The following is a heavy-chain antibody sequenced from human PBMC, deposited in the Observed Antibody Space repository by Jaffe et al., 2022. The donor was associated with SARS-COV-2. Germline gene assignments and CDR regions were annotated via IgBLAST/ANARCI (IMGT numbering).Heavy chain of an antibody. V-gene: IGHV4-39*01. CDR2: IYYSGST. Sequence: QLQLQESGPGLVKPSETLSLTCTVSGGSISSSSYYWGWIRQPPGKGLEWIGSIYYSGSTYYNPSLKSRVTISVDTSKNQFSLKLSSVTAADTAVYYCARHYYDSSGYLPGPFDYWGQGTLVTVSS. J-gene: IGHJ4*02. CDR3: ARHYYDSSGYLPGPFDY. D-gene: IGHD3-22*01. CDR1: GGSISSSSYY.